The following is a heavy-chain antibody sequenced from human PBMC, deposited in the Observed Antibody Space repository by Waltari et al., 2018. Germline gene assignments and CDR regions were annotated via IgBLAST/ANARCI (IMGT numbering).Heavy chain of an antibody. CDR2: TNPGGGST. CDR3: ALDTGALWMDV. Sequence: QVQLVQSGAEVKKPGASVKISCKTSEYTFTSSYIHWVRQAPGQGLAWMGITNPGGGSTSYAQKFQGRVTMTRDTSTSTVYMELSSLRSEDTAVYYCALDTGALWMDVWGQGTTVTVSS. D-gene: IGHD2-21*01. CDR1: EYTFTSSY. V-gene: IGHV1-46*01. J-gene: IGHJ6*02.